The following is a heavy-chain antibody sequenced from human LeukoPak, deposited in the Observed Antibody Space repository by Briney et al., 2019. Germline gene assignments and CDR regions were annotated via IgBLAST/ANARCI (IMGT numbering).Heavy chain of an antibody. J-gene: IGHJ6*03. CDR3: ARESGYYGSGSYHTFYYYMDV. Sequence: ASVKVSCKASGYTFTSYYMHWVRQAPGQGLEWMRIINPSGGSTSYAQKFQGRVTMTRDMSTSTVYMELSSLRSEDTAVYYCARESGYYGSGSYHTFYYYMDVWGKGTTVTVSS. V-gene: IGHV1-46*01. CDR1: GYTFTSYY. CDR2: INPSGGST. D-gene: IGHD3-10*01.